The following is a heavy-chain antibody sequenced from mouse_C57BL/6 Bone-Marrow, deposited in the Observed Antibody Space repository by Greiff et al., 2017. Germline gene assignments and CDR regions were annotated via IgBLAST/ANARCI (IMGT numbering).Heavy chain of an antibody. D-gene: IGHD1-1*01. V-gene: IGHV1-76*01. CDR2: IYPGSGNT. CDR3: ARAGIYYYGSSLFAY. Sequence: QVQLQQSGAELVRPGASVKLSCKASGYTFTDYFINWVKQRPGQGLEWIARIYPGSGNTYYNEKFKGTATLTAEKSSSTAYMQLSSLTSEDSAVYFCARAGIYYYGSSLFAYWGQGALVTVAA. CDR1: GYTFTDYF. J-gene: IGHJ3*01.